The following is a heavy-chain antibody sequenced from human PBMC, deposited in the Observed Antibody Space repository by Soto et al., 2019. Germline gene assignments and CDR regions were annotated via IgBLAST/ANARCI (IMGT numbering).Heavy chain of an antibody. J-gene: IGHJ3*02. Sequence: SSETLSLTCTVFGGSISSSSYYWGWIRQPPGKGLEWIGSIYYSGSTYYNPSLKSRVTISVDTSKNQFSLKLSSVTAADTAVYYCASTSYYDILTGQNAFDIWGQGTMVTVSS. CDR2: IYYSGST. CDR3: ASTSYYDILTGQNAFDI. D-gene: IGHD3-9*01. CDR1: GGSISSSSYY. V-gene: IGHV4-39*01.